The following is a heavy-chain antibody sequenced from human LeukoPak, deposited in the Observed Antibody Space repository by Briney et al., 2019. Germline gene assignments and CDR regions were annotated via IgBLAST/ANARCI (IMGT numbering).Heavy chain of an antibody. CDR1: GFTFSSYG. CDR3: ASSYCSSTICYDLDY. CDR2: IWYDGSNK. D-gene: IGHD2-2*01. Sequence: GGSLRLSCAASGFTFSSYGMHWVRQAPGKGLEWVAVIWYDGSNKYYADSVKGRFTISRDNSKNTLYLQMNSLRAEDTAVYYYASSYCSSTICYDLDYWGQGTLVTVSS. V-gene: IGHV3-33*01. J-gene: IGHJ4*02.